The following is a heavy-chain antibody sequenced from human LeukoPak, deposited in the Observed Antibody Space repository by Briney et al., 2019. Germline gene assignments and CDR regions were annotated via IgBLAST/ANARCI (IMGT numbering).Heavy chain of an antibody. CDR3: AREGSGSYSDY. CDR2: IYYSGST. CDR1: GGSISSYY. Sequence: PSETLSLTCTVSGGSISSYYWTWIRQPPGKGLEWIGYIYYSGSTNYNPSLKSRVTISVDTSKNQFSLKLSSVTAADTAVYYCAREGSGSYSDYWGQGTLVTVSS. D-gene: IGHD1-26*01. J-gene: IGHJ4*02. V-gene: IGHV4-59*12.